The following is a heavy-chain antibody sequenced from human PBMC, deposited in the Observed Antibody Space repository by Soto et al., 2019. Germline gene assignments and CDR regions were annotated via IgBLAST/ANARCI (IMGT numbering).Heavy chain of an antibody. J-gene: IGHJ3*01. CDR1: GFTFSYYW. V-gene: IGHV3-74*01. D-gene: IGHD1-26*01. Sequence: PGGSLRLSCAASGFTFSYYWMHWVRQAPGKGLVWVSRIHSDGSSTTYADFVKGRFIISRDNARNTVDLQMNSVRVEDTAVYYCARGDSGAFDLWGQGTAVTVSS. CDR3: ARGDSGAFDL. CDR2: IHSDGSST.